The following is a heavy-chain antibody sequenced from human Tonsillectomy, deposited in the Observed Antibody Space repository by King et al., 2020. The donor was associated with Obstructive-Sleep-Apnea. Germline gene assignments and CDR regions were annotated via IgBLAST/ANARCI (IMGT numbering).Heavy chain of an antibody. CDR2: IYYSGST. CDR3: ARRNRSSSSRNNWFDP. J-gene: IGHJ5*02. D-gene: IGHD6-6*01. V-gene: IGHV4-59*08. CDR1: GGSISSYY. Sequence: VQLQESGPGLVKPSETLSLTCTVSGGSISSYYWSWIRQPPGKGLEWIGYIYYSGSTNYNPSLKSRVTISVDTSKNQFSLKLSSVTAADTAVYYCARRNRSSSSRNNWFDPWGQGTLVTVSS.